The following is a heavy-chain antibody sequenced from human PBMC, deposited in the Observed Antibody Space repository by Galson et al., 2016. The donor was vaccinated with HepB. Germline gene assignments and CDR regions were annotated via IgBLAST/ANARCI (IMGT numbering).Heavy chain of an antibody. J-gene: IGHJ6*03. CDR1: GGSFSGYF. Sequence: ETLSLTCAVDGGSFSGYFWAWIRQTPGKGLEWLGEISPEGSTNYHPSVKSRVTISEDRSKNQFSLNLRSVTAADTGVYYCAREEMVVGGAMDVWGKGTTVTVSS. CDR3: AREEMVVGGAMDV. CDR2: ISPEGST. V-gene: IGHV4-34*01. D-gene: IGHD2-8*01.